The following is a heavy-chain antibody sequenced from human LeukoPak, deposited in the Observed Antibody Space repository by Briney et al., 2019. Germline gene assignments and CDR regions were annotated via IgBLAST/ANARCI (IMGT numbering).Heavy chain of an antibody. CDR1: GFTFNTHW. V-gene: IGHV3-7*03. CDR2: IKQDGSEK. D-gene: IGHD2-2*03. CDR3: AKELDIVVVPAAIVGYFDY. J-gene: IGHJ4*02. Sequence: GGSLRLSCAASGFTFNTHWMTWVRQAPGKGLEWVANIKQDGSEKYYGDSVEGRFTVSRDNAKNSLYLQMNSLRAEDTAVYYCAKELDIVVVPAAIVGYFDYWGQGTLVTVSS.